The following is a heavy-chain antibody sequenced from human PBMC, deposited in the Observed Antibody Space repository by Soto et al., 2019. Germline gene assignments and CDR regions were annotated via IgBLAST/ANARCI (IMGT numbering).Heavy chain of an antibody. J-gene: IGHJ6*02. D-gene: IGHD4-17*01. CDR2: VYYTGDT. CDR1: SGPDRSHN. CDR3: VRQGIDYLHGLVDV. V-gene: IGHV4-59*08. Sequence: QVQLQQSGPRLVKPSETLSLTCTVSSGPDRSHNWGWIRQPPGRGLEWIGYVYYTGDTAYNPSLRVRVTIXAXTXPNDISLTLHSVTAADTAVYYCVRQGIDYLHGLVDVWGQGTTVSVSS.